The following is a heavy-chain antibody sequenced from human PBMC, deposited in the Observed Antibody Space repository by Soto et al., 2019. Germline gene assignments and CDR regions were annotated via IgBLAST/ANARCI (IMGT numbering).Heavy chain of an antibody. D-gene: IGHD3-9*01. CDR2: LTNGGFST. V-gene: IGHV3-23*01. CDR1: GFTFSGYA. J-gene: IGHJ3*01. Sequence: EVQLLESGGGLVQPGGSLRLSCAASGFTFSGYAMSWVRQAPGKGLEWVSGLTNGGFSTYYADPVKGRFTVSRENSKKTLCLQMNRPRAEDTAVYYCAKGLTIDFDAFDFWGQGRMVTVSS. CDR3: AKGLTIDFDAFDF.